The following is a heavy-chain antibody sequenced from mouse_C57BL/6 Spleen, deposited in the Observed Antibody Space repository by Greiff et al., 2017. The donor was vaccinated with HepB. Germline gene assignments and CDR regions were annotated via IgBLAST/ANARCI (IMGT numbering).Heavy chain of an antibody. J-gene: IGHJ1*03. D-gene: IGHD2-3*01. CDR1: GFTFSSYG. CDR3: ARQDDHWYFDV. CDR2: ISSGGSYT. V-gene: IGHV5-6*01. Sequence: EVKLMESGGDLVKPGGSLKLSCAASGFTFSSYGMSWVRQTPDKRLEWVATISSGGSYTYYPDSVKGRFTISRDNAKNTLYLQMSSLKSEDTAMYYCARQDDHWYFDVWGTGTTVTVSS.